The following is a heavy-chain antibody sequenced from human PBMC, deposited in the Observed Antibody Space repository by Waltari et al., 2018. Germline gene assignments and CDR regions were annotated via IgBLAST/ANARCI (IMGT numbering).Heavy chain of an antibody. CDR1: GGSFNGHY. J-gene: IGHJ6*02. V-gene: IGHV4-34*01. CDR3: ARGTVADYVLAAYYYGLDV. D-gene: IGHD4-17*01. Sequence: QMQLQQRGAGLLKPSETLSLTCAVYGGSFNGHYWSWIRRPPGKGLEWIGEINHRGSTNSNPSSKGRVTISFDTSKHQFSLKLNSVTAADTAIYYCARGTVADYVLAAYYYGLDVWGQGTTVTVSS. CDR2: INHRGST.